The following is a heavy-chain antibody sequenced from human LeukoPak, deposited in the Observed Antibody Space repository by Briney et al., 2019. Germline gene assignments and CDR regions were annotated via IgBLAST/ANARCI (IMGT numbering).Heavy chain of an antibody. J-gene: IGHJ6*02. CDR1: GGTFSSYD. Sequence: ASVKVSCKASGGTFSSYDINWVRQATGQGLEWMGWMNPNSGNTGYAQKFQGRVTMTRNTSISTAYMELSSLRSDDTAVYYCARRYCSSTSCYYYYYYGMDVWGQGTTVTVSS. CDR3: ARRYCSSTSCYYYYYYGMDV. D-gene: IGHD2-2*01. CDR2: MNPNSGNT. V-gene: IGHV1-8*02.